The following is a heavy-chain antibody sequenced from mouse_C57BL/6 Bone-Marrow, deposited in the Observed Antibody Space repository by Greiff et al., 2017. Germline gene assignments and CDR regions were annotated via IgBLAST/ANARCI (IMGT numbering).Heavy chain of an antibody. CDR1: GFSFTSYG. V-gene: IGHV2-2*01. Sequence: VQLQQSGPGLVQPSQSLSITCTVSGFSFTSYGVHWVRQSPGKGLEWLGVIWRGGRTDYNAAFISRLSISKYNSKSQVFFKMNSLQADDTAIYYCASLYYGHAMDYWGQGTSVTVSS. J-gene: IGHJ4*01. CDR3: ASLYYGHAMDY. D-gene: IGHD2-1*01. CDR2: IWRGGRT.